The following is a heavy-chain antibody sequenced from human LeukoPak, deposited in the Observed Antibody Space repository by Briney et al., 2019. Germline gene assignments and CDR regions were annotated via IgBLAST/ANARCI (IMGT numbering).Heavy chain of an antibody. V-gene: IGHV5-51*01. D-gene: IGHD4-11*01. Sequence: GASLKISCKGSGYPFNTYWIGWVRQMAGKGLEWMGIIYPGDSDTRYSPSFQGQVTISADKSISTAYLQWSSLKASDSAMYYCARLTTITLDFDYWGQGTLVTVSS. CDR2: IYPGDSDT. CDR3: ARLTTITLDFDY. CDR1: GYPFNTYW. J-gene: IGHJ4*02.